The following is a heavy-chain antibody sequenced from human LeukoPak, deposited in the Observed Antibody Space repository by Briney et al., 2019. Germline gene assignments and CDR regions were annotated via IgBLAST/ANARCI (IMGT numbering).Heavy chain of an antibody. CDR2: MNPNSGNT. CDR3: ARGLVPAAISYYYYYYMDV. CDR1: GYTFTSYD. J-gene: IGHJ6*03. D-gene: IGHD2-2*01. V-gene: IGHV1-8*01. Sequence: ASGKVSCKVSGYTFTSYDINWVRQATGQGLEWMGWMNPNSGNTGYAQKFQGRVTMTRNTSISTAYMELSSLRSEDTAVYYCARGLVPAAISYYYYYYMDVWGKGTTVTVSS.